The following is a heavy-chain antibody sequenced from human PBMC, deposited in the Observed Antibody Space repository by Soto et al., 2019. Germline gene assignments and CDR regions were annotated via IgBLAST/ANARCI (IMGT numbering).Heavy chain of an antibody. CDR2: IYYSGST. V-gene: IGHV4-59*01. CDR1: GGAISSYY. J-gene: IGHJ4*02. Sequence: SETLSLTCTVSGGAISSYYWSWIRQPPGKGLEWIGYIYYSGSTNYNPSLKSRVTISVDTSKNQFPLKLSSVTAADTAVYYCARYNNRGFDYYFEYWGQGTLVTVSS. CDR3: ARYNNRGFDYYFEY. D-gene: IGHD3-10*01.